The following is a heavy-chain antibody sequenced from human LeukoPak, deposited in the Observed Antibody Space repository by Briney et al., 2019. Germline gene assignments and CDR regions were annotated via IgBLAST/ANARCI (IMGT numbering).Heavy chain of an antibody. CDR2: IYHSGST. V-gene: IGHV4-4*02. J-gene: IGHJ4*02. Sequence: SETLSLTCAVSGGSISSSNWWSWVRQPPGKGLEWIGEIYHSGSTNYNPSLKSRVTISVDKSKNQFSLKLSSVTPEDTAVYYCARVGVSIAARHFDYWGQGTLVTVSS. CDR3: ARVGVSIAARHFDY. CDR1: GGSISSSNW. D-gene: IGHD6-6*01.